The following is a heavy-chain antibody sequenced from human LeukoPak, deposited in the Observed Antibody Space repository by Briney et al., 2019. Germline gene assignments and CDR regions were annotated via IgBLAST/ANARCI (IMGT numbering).Heavy chain of an antibody. D-gene: IGHD4-17*01. V-gene: IGHV4-38-2*02. CDR3: ARVSTDYGDHTYF. CDR2: IFHSGKT. J-gene: IGHJ4*02. CDR1: GYSIGSGYY. Sequence: SETLSLTCTVSGYSIGSGYYWGWIRQPPGKGLEWIGSIFHSGKTYYNPSLKSRVTISVDASKNQFSLKLNSVTAADTAVYYCARVSTDYGDHTYFWGQGTLVTVSS.